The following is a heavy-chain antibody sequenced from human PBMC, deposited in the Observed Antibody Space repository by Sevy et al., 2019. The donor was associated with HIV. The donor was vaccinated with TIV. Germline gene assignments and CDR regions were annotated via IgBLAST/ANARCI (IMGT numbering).Heavy chain of an antibody. CDR1: GFTVSSNY. Sequence: GGSLRLSCAASGFTVSSNYMSWVRQAPGKGLEWVSVIYSGGSTYYADSVMGRFTISRDNSKNTLYLQMNSLRAEDTAVYYCARVGTDYDILTGYPPWYFDYWGQGTLVTVSS. J-gene: IGHJ4*02. CDR3: ARVGTDYDILTGYPPWYFDY. V-gene: IGHV3-53*01. D-gene: IGHD3-9*01. CDR2: IYSGGST.